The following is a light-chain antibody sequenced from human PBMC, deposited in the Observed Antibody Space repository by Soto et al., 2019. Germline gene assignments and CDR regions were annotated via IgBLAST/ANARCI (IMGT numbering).Light chain of an antibody. CDR2: DAS. J-gene: IGKJ4*01. CDR3: QQYSSLPLT. V-gene: IGKV3-20*01. CDR1: QSVNSRF. Sequence: ENVLTQSPGTLSLSPGERATVSCRASQSVNSRFLAWYQEKPGQAPRLLMYDASTRATGIPDRFSGSGSGTDFTLTISRLEPEDFAVYYCQQYSSLPLTFGGGTKVEIK.